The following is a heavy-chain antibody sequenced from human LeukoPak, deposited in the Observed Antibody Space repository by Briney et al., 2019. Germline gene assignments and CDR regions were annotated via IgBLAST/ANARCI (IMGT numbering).Heavy chain of an antibody. J-gene: IGHJ4*02. Sequence: GGSLRLSCAASGFTFSSYEMNWVRQAPGKGLEWVSYISSSGSTIYYADSVKGRFTISRDNSKNTLYLRMNSLRAEDTAVYYCAKGGGYGYSYKYYFDYWGQGTLVTVSS. CDR2: ISSSGSTI. V-gene: IGHV3-48*03. D-gene: IGHD5-18*01. CDR3: AKGGGYGYSYKYYFDY. CDR1: GFTFSSYE.